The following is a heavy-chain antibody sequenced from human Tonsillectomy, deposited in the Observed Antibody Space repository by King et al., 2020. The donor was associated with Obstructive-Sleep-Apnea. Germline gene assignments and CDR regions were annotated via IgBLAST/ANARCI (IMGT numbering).Heavy chain of an antibody. CDR2: ISAYNGNI. V-gene: IGHV1-18*04. Sequence: LVQSGAEVKKPGASVKVSCKASGYTFTLYNINWVRQAPGQGLEWMGWISAYNGNINYAQKLQGKVTLTTDTSTRTAYMELRGLGSDDTAVYYCARERYYDFWSGYWGYFDYWGQGTLVTVSS. J-gene: IGHJ4*02. CDR3: ARERYYDFWSGYWGYFDY. D-gene: IGHD3-3*01. CDR1: GYTFTLYN.